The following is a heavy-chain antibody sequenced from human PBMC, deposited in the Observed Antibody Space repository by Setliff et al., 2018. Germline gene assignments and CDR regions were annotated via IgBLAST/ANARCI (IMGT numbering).Heavy chain of an antibody. Sequence: PGGSLRLSCAASGLTFSDAWMNWVRQTSGKGLEWVGRVKRNSDGATTDYAEPVKGRFTISRDDSKDIVYLQMNNLQSADTAVYYCSVDCAGSTSCYEKFHGWGQGTLVTVSS. CDR2: VKRNSDGATT. CDR1: GLTFSDAW. V-gene: IGHV3-15*01. D-gene: IGHD2-2*01. CDR3: SVDCAGSTSCYEKFHG. J-gene: IGHJ1*01.